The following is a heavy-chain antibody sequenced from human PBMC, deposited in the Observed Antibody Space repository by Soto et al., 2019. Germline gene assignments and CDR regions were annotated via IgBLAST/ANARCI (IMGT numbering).Heavy chain of an antibody. D-gene: IGHD3-10*01. CDR1: GASISTRGFT. CDR2: IYPSGAT. Sequence: SETLSLTCAISGASISTRGFTWSWIRQPPGKGLEWIGYIYPSGATYYNPSLKSRVTISLETSKNRFSLNVNSATAADTAVYYCARAVLSSILYIDLWGQGTTVTVSS. J-gene: IGHJ6*03. V-gene: IGHV4-30-2*01. CDR3: ARAVLSSILYIDL.